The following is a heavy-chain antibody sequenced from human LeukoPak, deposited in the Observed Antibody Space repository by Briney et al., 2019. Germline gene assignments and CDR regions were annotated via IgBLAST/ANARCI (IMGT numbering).Heavy chain of an antibody. D-gene: IGHD2-15*01. CDR3: ARLYCSGGSCYSWALNYYYYMDV. CDR1: GFTFSSHG. CDR2: ISSSSSYI. Sequence: PGGSLRLSCAASGFTFSSHGMSWVRQAPGKGLEWVSSISSSSSYIYYADSVEGRFTISRDNAKNSLYLQMNSLRAEDTAVYYCARLYCSGGSCYSWALNYYYYMDVWGKGTTVTISS. J-gene: IGHJ6*03. V-gene: IGHV3-21*01.